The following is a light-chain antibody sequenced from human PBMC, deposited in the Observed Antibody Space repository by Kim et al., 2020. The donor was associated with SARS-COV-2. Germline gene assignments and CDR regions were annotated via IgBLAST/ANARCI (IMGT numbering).Light chain of an antibody. J-gene: IGKJ1*01. CDR3: HQYAGAPWT. CDR2: GAS. Sequence: LTPGERATLSCSASQSISTNVVWTQHKPGQSPRLLIYGASSSATGIPDRFSGSVSLTDFTLTITGLEPEDFAVYYCHQYAGAPWTLGQGTKVDIK. CDR1: QSISTN. V-gene: IGKV3-20*01.